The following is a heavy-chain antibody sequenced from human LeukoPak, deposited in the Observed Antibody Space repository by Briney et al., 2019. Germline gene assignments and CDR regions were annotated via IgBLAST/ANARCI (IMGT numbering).Heavy chain of an antibody. D-gene: IGHD3-3*01. CDR1: GGSISSYY. V-gene: IGHV4-34*01. Sequence: SETLSLTCTVSGGSISSYYWSWIRQPPGKGLEWIGEINHSGSTNYNPSLKSRVTISVDTSKNQFSLKLSSVTAADTAVYYCARGSYYDFWSGYYKSRFDYWGQGTLVTVSS. CDR3: ARGSYYDFWSGYYKSRFDY. CDR2: INHSGST. J-gene: IGHJ4*02.